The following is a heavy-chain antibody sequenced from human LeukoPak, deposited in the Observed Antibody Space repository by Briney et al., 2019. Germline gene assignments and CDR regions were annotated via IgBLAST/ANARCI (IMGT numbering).Heavy chain of an antibody. CDR2: IIPIFGTA. V-gene: IGHV1-69*13. CDR1: GGTFSSYA. J-gene: IGHJ4*02. D-gene: IGHD2-21*02. Sequence: SVKVSCKASGGTFSSYAISWVRQAPGQGLEWMGGIIPIFGTANYAQKFQGRVTITADESTSTAYMELSSLRSEDTAVYYCARAPLIAYCGGDCEYYFDYWGQGTLVTVSS. CDR3: ARAPLIAYCGGDCEYYFDY.